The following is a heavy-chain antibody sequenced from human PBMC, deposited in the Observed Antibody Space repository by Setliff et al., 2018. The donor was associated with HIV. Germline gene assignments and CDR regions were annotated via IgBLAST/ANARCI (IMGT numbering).Heavy chain of an antibody. CDR2: IYYSGST. Sequence: SETLSLTCTVSGGSISSYYWSWIRQPPGRGLEWIGYIYYSGSTNYNPSLKSRVTISVDTSKNQFSLKLSSVTAADTAVYYCARDSGYYDSSGYYSYSHYFYYWGQGTLVTVSS. CDR3: ARDSGYYDSSGYYSYSHYFYY. D-gene: IGHD3-22*01. J-gene: IGHJ4*02. CDR1: GGSISSYY. V-gene: IGHV4-59*01.